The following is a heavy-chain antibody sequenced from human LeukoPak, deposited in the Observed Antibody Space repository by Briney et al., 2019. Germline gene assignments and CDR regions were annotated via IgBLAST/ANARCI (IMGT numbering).Heavy chain of an antibody. V-gene: IGHV1-18*01. CDR2: ISAYNGNT. CDR3: ARHVVPAARAPAWGFLSKPNWFDP. J-gene: IGHJ5*02. CDR1: GYTFTSYG. Sequence: GASVKVSCKASGYTFTSYGISWVRQAPGQGLEWMGWISAYNGNTNYAQKLQGRVTMTTDTSTSTAYMELRSLGSDDTAVYYCARHVVPAARAPAWGFLSKPNWFDPWGQGTLVTVSS. D-gene: IGHD2-2*01.